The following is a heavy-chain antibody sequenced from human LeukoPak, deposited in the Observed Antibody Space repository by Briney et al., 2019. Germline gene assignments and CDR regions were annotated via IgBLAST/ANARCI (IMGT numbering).Heavy chain of an antibody. CDR2: IRYDGSDK. V-gene: IGHV3-30*02. D-gene: IGHD3-3*01. CDR3: AKDSGFWSGTLDY. J-gene: IGHJ4*02. CDR1: GFTFSSYG. Sequence: PGGSLRLSCAASGFTFSSYGMHWVRQAPGKGLEWVAFIRYDGSDKYYADSVKGRFTISRDNSNNTLYLQMISLRTEDTAVYYCAKDSGFWSGTLDYWGQGTLVTVSS.